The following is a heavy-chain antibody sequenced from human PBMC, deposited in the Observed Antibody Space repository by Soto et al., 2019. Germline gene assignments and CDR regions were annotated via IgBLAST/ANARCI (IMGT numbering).Heavy chain of an antibody. J-gene: IGHJ4*02. CDR2: INPNSGGT. CDR3: AREAVAGTFTDY. Sequence: QVQLVQSGAEVKKPGASVKVSCKASGYTFTGYYMHWVRQAPGQGLEWMGWINPNSGGTNYAQKVQGWVTMTRDTSISTAYMELSRLRSDDTAVYYCAREAVAGTFTDYWGQGTLVTVSS. V-gene: IGHV1-2*04. CDR1: GYTFTGYY. D-gene: IGHD6-19*01.